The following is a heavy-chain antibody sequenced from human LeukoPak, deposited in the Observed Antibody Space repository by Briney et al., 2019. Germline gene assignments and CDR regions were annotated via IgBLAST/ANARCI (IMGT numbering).Heavy chain of an antibody. D-gene: IGHD5-18*01. CDR2: IVPIFGTA. J-gene: IGHJ2*01. CDR3: AKEGDTALVTGYFDL. CDR1: GGTFGSYV. V-gene: IGHV1-69*01. Sequence: SVKVSCKASGGTFGSYVISWVRQAPGQGLEWMGGIVPIFGTAHYAQKLQGRLTITADESTSTVYMEMSSLRSEDTAMYYCAKEGDTALVTGYFDLWGRGTLVTVSA.